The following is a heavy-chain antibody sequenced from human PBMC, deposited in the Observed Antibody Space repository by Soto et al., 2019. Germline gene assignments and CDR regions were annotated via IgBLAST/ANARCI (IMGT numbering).Heavy chain of an antibody. CDR1: GGSISSSSYY. D-gene: IGHD4-17*01. J-gene: IGHJ4*02. Sequence: QLQLQESGPGLVKPSETLSLTCTVSGGSISSSSYYWGWIRQPSGKGLEWIGSLHYSGSTYYNPSLNSRVTISVDTPNNQFSLKLSSVTAADTAVYYCASSYGDYVSYWGQGTLVTVSS. V-gene: IGHV4-39*01. CDR3: ASSYGDYVSY. CDR2: LHYSGST.